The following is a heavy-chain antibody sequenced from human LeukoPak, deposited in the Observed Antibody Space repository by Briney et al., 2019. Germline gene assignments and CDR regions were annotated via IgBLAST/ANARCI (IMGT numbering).Heavy chain of an antibody. CDR2: IKQDGSEK. Sequence: GGSLRLSCAASGYTFSSYWMSWVRQAPGKGREWVANIKQDGSEKYYVDSVKGRFTISRDNAKNSLYLQMNSLRAEDKAVKYGARARYGSGSYLRHRGQRTLVTVSS. CDR3: ARARYGSGSYLRH. V-gene: IGHV3-7*01. J-gene: IGHJ4*02. CDR1: GYTFSSYW. D-gene: IGHD3-10*01.